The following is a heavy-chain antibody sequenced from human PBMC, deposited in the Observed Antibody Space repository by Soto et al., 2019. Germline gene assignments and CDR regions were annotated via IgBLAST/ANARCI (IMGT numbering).Heavy chain of an antibody. CDR3: AKDLLPNTVTTCGS. CDR2: ISSDGNNK. J-gene: IGHJ5*02. Sequence: QVQLVESGGGAVQPGRSLSLSCAASGFTFDSHGMHWVRQAPGKGLEWVAVISSDGNNKYYADPVKGRFTISRDNFNNILYLQMSSLRAEDTAVYYCAKDLLPNTVTTCGSWGQGTLVTVSS. D-gene: IGHD4-17*01. V-gene: IGHV3-30*18. CDR1: GFTFDSHG.